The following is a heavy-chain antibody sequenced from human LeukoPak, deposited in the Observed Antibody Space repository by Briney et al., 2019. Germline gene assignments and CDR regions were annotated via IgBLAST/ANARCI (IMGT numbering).Heavy chain of an antibody. D-gene: IGHD3-3*01. CDR2: ISVGGGDT. V-gene: IGHV3-23*01. CDR1: GFIFSSYV. Sequence: GGSLRLSCEASGFIFSSYVMGWVRQAPGKGLEWVSSISVGGGDTFTADSVKGRFTISRDNSKNTLYLQMNSLRAEDTAVYYCAKDTSYYDFWSGYYFYWGQGTLVTVSS. J-gene: IGHJ4*02. CDR3: AKDTSYYDFWSGYYFY.